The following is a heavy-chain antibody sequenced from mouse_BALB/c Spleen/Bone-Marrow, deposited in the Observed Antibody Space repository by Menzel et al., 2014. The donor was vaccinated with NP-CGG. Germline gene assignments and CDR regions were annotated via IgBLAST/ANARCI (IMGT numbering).Heavy chain of an antibody. CDR1: GYTFTDYA. V-gene: IGHV1-67*01. CDR3: ASPIYYGNYEGFAY. D-gene: IGHD2-1*01. CDR2: ISTYSGNT. Sequence: QVHVKQSGPELVRPGVSVKISCKGSGYTFTDYAMHWVKQSHAKSLEWIGVISTYSGNTNYNQKFKGKATMTVGKSSSTAYMELARLTSEDSAIYYCASPIYYGNYEGFAYWGQGTLVTVSA. J-gene: IGHJ3*01.